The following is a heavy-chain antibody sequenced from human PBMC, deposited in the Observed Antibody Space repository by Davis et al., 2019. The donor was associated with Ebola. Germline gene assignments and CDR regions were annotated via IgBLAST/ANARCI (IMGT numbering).Heavy chain of an antibody. Sequence: MPGGSLRLSCTVSGGSIISSSSYWGWIRQPPRKGLEWIGSIYYSGSTNYNPSLKSRVTISIDTSKNQFSLKLSSVTAADTAVYYCARGLTYYYDSSGYFWGQGTLVTVSS. CDR3: ARGLTYYYDSSGYF. J-gene: IGHJ4*02. CDR2: IYYSGST. V-gene: IGHV4-39*07. D-gene: IGHD3-22*01. CDR1: GGSIISSSSY.